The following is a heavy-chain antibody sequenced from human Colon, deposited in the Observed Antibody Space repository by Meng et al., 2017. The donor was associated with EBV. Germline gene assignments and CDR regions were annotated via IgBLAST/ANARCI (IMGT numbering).Heavy chain of an antibody. CDR2: INTNTGNP. J-gene: IGHJ4*02. Sequence: QWHRVQPCSQLKKPGAVVRVSCKASGYTFTSYAINWVLQAPGPGLEWMGWINTNTGNPTYAQGFTGRFVFSLDTSVSTAYLQISSLKAEDTAVYYCARGDYYDSSGLDYWGQGTLVTVSS. V-gene: IGHV7-4-1*02. CDR3: ARGDYYDSSGLDY. D-gene: IGHD3-22*01. CDR1: GYTFTSYA.